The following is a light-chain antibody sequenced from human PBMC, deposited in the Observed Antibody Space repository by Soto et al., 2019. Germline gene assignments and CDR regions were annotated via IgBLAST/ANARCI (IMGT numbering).Light chain of an antibody. Sequence: EIVLTQSPGTLSLSPGERATLSCRASQSVSNNYLAWYQQKPGQAPRRLIYGASNRATGIPDRFSGSGCGTDFTLTISRLEPEDFGVYYCLPYGSSGTFGQGTKVDI. J-gene: IGKJ1*01. V-gene: IGKV3-20*01. CDR2: GAS. CDR3: LPYGSSGT. CDR1: QSVSNNY.